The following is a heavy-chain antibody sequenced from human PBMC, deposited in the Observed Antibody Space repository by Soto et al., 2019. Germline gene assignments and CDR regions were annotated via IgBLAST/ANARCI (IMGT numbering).Heavy chain of an antibody. Sequence: VKVSCKASGFTFTGYYMHWVRQAPGQGLEGMGWINPNSGGTNYAQKFQGWVTMTRDTSISTAYMELSRLRSDDTAVYYCARVAALLRGGVPAAMEPYYYYGMDVWGQGTTVTVSS. CDR3: ARVAALLRGGVPAAMEPYYYYGMDV. CDR2: INPNSGGT. J-gene: IGHJ6*02. CDR1: GFTFTGYY. V-gene: IGHV1-2*04. D-gene: IGHD2-2*01.